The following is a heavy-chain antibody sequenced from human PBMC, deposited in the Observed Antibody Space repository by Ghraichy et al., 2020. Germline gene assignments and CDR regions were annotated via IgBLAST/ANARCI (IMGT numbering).Heavy chain of an antibody. CDR1: GFTFSSYS. V-gene: IGHV3-21*01. D-gene: IGHD2-2*01. J-gene: IGHJ4*02. Sequence: GGSLRLSCAASGFTFSSYSMNWVRQAPGKGLEWVSSISSSSNYIYYADSVKGRFTISRDNAKNSLYLQMNSLRAEDTAVYYYASGGFYCSSTSCYDTMDYWGQGTLVTVSS. CDR2: ISSSSNYI. CDR3: ASGGFYCSSTSCYDTMDY.